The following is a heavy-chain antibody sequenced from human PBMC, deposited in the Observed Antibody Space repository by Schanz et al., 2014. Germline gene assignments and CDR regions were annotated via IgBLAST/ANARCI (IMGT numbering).Heavy chain of an antibody. CDR3: ARSPGDFPGWFDS. D-gene: IGHD4-17*01. V-gene: IGHV4-59*01. Sequence: QVQLQESGPGLVKPSETLSLTCTVSGDSISGYYWNWIRQPPGKGLEWIAYIYYSGSTSYKPSLKSRVTISGDTSKNQVSLKLSSVTAADTAVYYCARSPGDFPGWFDSWGQGTLVTVSS. CDR1: GDSISGYY. CDR2: IYYSGST. J-gene: IGHJ5*01.